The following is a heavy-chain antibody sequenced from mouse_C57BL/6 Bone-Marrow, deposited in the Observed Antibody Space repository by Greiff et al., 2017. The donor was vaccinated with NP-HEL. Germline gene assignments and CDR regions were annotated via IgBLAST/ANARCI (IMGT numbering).Heavy chain of an antibody. Sequence: EVQLVESGGGLVQPKGSLKLSCAASGFTFNTYAMHWVRQAPGKGLEWVARIRSKSSNYATYYAESVKDRFTISRDDSQSMLYLQMNTLTTEDTAMYYCVRGDYAYVWFAYWGQGTLVTVSA. CDR3: VRGDYAYVWFAY. V-gene: IGHV10-3*01. CDR2: IRSKSSNYAT. CDR1: GFTFNTYA. J-gene: IGHJ3*01. D-gene: IGHD2-2*01.